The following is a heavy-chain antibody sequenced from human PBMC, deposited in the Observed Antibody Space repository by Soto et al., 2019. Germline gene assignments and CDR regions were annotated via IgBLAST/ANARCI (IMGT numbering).Heavy chain of an antibody. CDR1: GGSISSYY. V-gene: IGHV4-59*01. D-gene: IGHD3-10*01. J-gene: IGHJ4*02. CDR3: ARDYYGSGSHDY. CDR2: IYYSGST. Sequence: ETLSLTCTVSGGSISSYYWSWIRQPPGKGLEWIGYIYYSGSTNYNPSLKSRVTISVDTSKNQFSLKLSSVTAADTAVYYCARDYYGSGSHDYWGQGTLVTVSS.